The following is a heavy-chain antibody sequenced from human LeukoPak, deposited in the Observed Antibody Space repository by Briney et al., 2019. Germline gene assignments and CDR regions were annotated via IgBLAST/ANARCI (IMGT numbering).Heavy chain of an antibody. Sequence: GASVKVSCKASGYTFTGYYMHWVRQAPGQGLEWMGWINPNSGGTNYAQKFQGRVTMTRDTSISTAYMELSRLRSDDTAVYYCAREHQQLLYLPTGNWFDPWGQGTLVTVSS. V-gene: IGHV1-2*02. J-gene: IGHJ5*02. CDR2: INPNSGGT. CDR3: AREHQQLLYLPTGNWFDP. CDR1: GYTFTGYY. D-gene: IGHD2-2*02.